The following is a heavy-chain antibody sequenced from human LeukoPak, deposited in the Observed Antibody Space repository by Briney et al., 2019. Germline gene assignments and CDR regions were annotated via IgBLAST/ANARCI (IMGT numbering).Heavy chain of an antibody. V-gene: IGHV4-59*12. J-gene: IGHJ4*02. CDR3: ARTYYYDSSGYPGE. CDR2: IYYSGST. Sequence: SETLSLTCTVSGGSISSYYWSWTRQPPGKGLEWIGYIYYSGSTNYNPSLKSRVTISVDTSKNQFSLKLSSVTAADTAVYYCARTYYYDSSGYPGEWGQGTLVTVSS. D-gene: IGHD3-22*01. CDR1: GGSISSYY.